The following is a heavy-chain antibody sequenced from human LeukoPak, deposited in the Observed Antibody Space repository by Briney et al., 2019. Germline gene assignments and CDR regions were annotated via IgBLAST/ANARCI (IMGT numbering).Heavy chain of an antibody. D-gene: IGHD2-21*02. CDR1: GFTFSGYG. J-gene: IGHJ4*02. CDR3: AKDRVVVVTASTLFDY. CDR2: ISYDGHNE. V-gene: IGHV3-30*18. Sequence: GRSLRLSCAASGFTFSGYGMHWVRQAPGKGLEWVAVISYDGHNEYYGDSVKGRFTISRDNSKNTVFLQMNSLRAEDTAVYYCAKDRVVVVTASTLFDYWGQGTLVTVSS.